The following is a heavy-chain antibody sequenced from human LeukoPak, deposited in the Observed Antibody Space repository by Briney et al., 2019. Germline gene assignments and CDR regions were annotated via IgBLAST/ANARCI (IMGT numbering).Heavy chain of an antibody. Sequence: SETLSLTCTVSGGSIRSSYYYWGWIRQPPGKGLEWLGSIYDSGSTYYNPSLKSRVTISVDTSKNQFSLKLNSVTAADTAVYYCASAPHYYDSSGYHDYWGRGTLVTVSS. J-gene: IGHJ4*02. V-gene: IGHV4-39*01. D-gene: IGHD3-22*01. CDR2: IYDSGST. CDR3: ASAPHYYDSSGYHDY. CDR1: GGSIRSSYYY.